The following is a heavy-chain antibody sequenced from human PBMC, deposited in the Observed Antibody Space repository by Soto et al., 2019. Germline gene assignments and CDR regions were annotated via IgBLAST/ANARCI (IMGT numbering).Heavy chain of an antibody. CDR1: GDSISNYY. CDR2: SYYGGST. CDR3: ARARTLNWLVPFNY. V-gene: IGHV4-59*12. J-gene: IGHJ4*02. D-gene: IGHD6-19*01. Sequence: SETLSLTCPVSGDSISNYYWSWIRQPPGRGLEWIGCSYYGGSTNYNPSLKSRVTISLDTSKNQFSLKLNSVTASDTAVYYCARARTLNWLVPFNYWGQGTVVTVSS.